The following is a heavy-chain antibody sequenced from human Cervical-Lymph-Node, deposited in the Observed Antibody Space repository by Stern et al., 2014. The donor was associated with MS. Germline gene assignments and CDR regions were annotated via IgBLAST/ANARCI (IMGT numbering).Heavy chain of an antibody. CDR3: ARGRGIALRPDY. V-gene: IGHV5-51*03. J-gene: IGHJ4*02. CDR1: GYSFTNTW. Sequence: MQLVQSGAELKKPGESLRISCKGSGYSFTNTWIGWVRQMPGKGLEWMGIIYPGDSETRCSPSFQGQVTIAADKSINTAYLQWSSLKASDTAMYYCARGRGIALRPDYWGQGTLVTVSS. CDR2: IYPGDSET. D-gene: IGHD6-13*01.